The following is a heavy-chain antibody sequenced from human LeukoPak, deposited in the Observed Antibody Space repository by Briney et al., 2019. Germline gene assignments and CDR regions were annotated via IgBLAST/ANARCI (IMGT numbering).Heavy chain of an antibody. D-gene: IGHD1-26*01. CDR1: GYTFTTYY. J-gene: IGHJ4*02. V-gene: IGHV1-46*01. CDR2: INPSGGST. CDR3: ARGSKWELRSPTWGNYFDY. Sequence: GASVKVSCKTSGYTFTTYYIHWVRQAPGQGLEWMGIINPSGGSTSYAQKFQGRVTMTRDTSTSTVYMELSSLRSEDTAVYYCARGSKWELRSPTWGNYFDYWGQGTLVTVSS.